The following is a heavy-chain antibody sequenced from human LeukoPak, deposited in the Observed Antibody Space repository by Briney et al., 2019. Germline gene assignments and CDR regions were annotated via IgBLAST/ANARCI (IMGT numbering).Heavy chain of an antibody. CDR1: GYSISSSYY. V-gene: IGHV4-61*02. J-gene: IGHJ4*02. Sequence: SETLSLTCTVSGYSISSSYYWNWIRQPAGKGLEWIGRIYTSGSTNYNPSLKSRVTISVDTSKNQFSLKLSSVTAADTAVYYCARDGAMVRGVIEGFDYWGQGTLVTVSS. CDR3: ARDGAMVRGVIEGFDY. CDR2: IYTSGST. D-gene: IGHD3-10*01.